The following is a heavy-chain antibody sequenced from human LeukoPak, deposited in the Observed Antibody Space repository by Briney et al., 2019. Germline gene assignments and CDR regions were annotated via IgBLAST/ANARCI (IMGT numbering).Heavy chain of an antibody. J-gene: IGHJ4*02. V-gene: IGHV3-23*01. CDR1: GFTFSGYA. CDR3: AEQFGQGNTY. D-gene: IGHD3-16*01. Sequence: GGSLRLSCAASGFTFSGYAMNWVRQAPGKGLEWVSGISGSGDSTYYADSVRGRFTISRDNSKNTLHLQMNSLRAEDTAQYYCAEQFGQGNTYWGQGTLVTVSS. CDR2: ISGSGDST.